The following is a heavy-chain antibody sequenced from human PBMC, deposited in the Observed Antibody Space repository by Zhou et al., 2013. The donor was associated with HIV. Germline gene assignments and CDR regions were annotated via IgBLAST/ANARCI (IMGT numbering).Heavy chain of an antibody. J-gene: IGHJ4*02. CDR2: IIPMSGTT. CDR1: GGTFSGYD. V-gene: IGHV1-69*12. CDR3: ARAQSHDWGRFDF. Sequence: QVQLVQSGAEVKKPGSSVKVSCKASGGTFSGYDVSWVRQAPGQGLEWMGGIIPMSGTTNYAQRFQGRVTFTADESTNTVYMELTSLRSDDTAVYYCARAQSHDWGRFDFWGQGTLVTVSS. D-gene: IGHD7-27*01.